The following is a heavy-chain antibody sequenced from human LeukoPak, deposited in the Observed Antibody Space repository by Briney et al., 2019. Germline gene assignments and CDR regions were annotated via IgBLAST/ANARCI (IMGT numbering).Heavy chain of an antibody. CDR3: ARGVRAWGVPTEGFDN. CDR2: IWYNGNNE. CDR1: GFAFSSYG. D-gene: IGHD2-2*01. Sequence: GRSLRLSCAASGFAFSSYGVHWVRQAPGKGLEWVALIWYNGNNEYYADSVKGRFTISRDNSKNTLYLQMNSLRAEDTAVYYCARGVRAWGVPTEGFDNWGQGTLVTVSS. V-gene: IGHV3-33*01. J-gene: IGHJ4*02.